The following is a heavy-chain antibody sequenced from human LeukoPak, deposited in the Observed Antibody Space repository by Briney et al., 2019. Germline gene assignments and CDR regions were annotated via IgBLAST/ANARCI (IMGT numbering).Heavy chain of an antibody. V-gene: IGHV5-51*01. CDR1: GYSFTSYW. D-gene: IGHD1-26*01. J-gene: IGHJ5*02. CDR3: ARLVVGATSYNWFDP. Sequence: GESLKISCKGSGYSFTSYWIGWVRQMPGKGLEWMGIIYPGDSDTRYSPSFQGQVTISADKSISTAYLQWSSLKASDTAMYYCARLVVGATSYNWFDPWGQGTLVTVSS. CDR2: IYPGDSDT.